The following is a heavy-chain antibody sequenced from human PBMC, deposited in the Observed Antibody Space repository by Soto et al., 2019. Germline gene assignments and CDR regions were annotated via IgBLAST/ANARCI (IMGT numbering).Heavy chain of an antibody. Sequence: EVQLVESGGGLVQPGGSLRLSCAASGFTFSSYWMSWVSQAPGKGLEWVANIKQDGSEKYYVDSVKGRFTISRDNAKNSLYLQMNSLRAEDTAVYYCARDSGWAYYYYMDVWGKGTTVTVSS. D-gene: IGHD6-19*01. CDR2: IKQDGSEK. J-gene: IGHJ6*03. CDR3: ARDSGWAYYYYMDV. CDR1: GFTFSSYW. V-gene: IGHV3-7*01.